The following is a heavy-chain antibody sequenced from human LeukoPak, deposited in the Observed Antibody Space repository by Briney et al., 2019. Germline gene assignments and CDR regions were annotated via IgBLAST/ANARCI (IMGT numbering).Heavy chain of an antibody. Sequence: NPSETLSLTCAVYGGSFSGYYWSWIRQPPGKGLEWIGEINHSGSTNYNPSLKSRVTISVDTSKNQFSLKLSSVTAADTAVYYCASAMIGVPDDAFDTWDQGTMVTVSS. CDR2: INHSGST. CDR1: GGSFSGYY. J-gene: IGHJ3*02. D-gene: IGHD3-22*01. V-gene: IGHV4-34*01. CDR3: ASAMIGVPDDAFDT.